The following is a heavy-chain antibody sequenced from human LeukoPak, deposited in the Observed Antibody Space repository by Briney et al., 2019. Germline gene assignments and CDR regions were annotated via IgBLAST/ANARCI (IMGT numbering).Heavy chain of an antibody. CDR2: ISVFNGNT. D-gene: IGHD1-26*01. Sequence: GASAKVSCKASGYTISNYAFTWVRQAPGQGLEWMGWISVFNGNTKYAQKLQGRVTMTTDTSTSTAYMELRSLTSDDTAVYYCARDRIGGTYYDYWGQGTLVTVSS. CDR1: GYTISNYA. J-gene: IGHJ4*02. CDR3: ARDRIGGTYYDY. V-gene: IGHV1-18*01.